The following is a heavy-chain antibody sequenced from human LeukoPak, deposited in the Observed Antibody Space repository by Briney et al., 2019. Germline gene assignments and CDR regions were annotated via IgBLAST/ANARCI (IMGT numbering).Heavy chain of an antibody. D-gene: IGHD1-7*01. Sequence: SVKVSCKASGGTFSSYAISWVRQAPGQGLEWMGRIIPILGIANYAQKFQGRVTITADKSTSTAYMELSSLRSEDTAVYYCARGPELNEFVYWGQGTLVTVSS. CDR1: GGTFSSYA. J-gene: IGHJ4*02. CDR2: IIPILGIA. V-gene: IGHV1-69*04. CDR3: ARGPELNEFVY.